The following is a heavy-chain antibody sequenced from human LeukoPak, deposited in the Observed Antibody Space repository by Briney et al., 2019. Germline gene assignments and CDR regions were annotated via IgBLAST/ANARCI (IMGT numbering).Heavy chain of an antibody. V-gene: IGHV4-34*01. CDR3: ARLDVRRGPYYDSSGRDY. Sequence: SETLSLTCAVYGGSFSGYYWSWIRQPPGKGLEWIGEINHSGSTNYNPSLKSRVTISVDTFKNQFSLKLSSVTAADTAVYYCARLDVRRGPYYDSSGRDYWGQGTLVTVSS. CDR2: INHSGST. D-gene: IGHD3-22*01. J-gene: IGHJ4*02. CDR1: GGSFSGYY.